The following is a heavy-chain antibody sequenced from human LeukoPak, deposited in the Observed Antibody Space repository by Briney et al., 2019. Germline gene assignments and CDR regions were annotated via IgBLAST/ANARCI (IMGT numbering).Heavy chain of an antibody. Sequence: PGGALRLSCAASGFPFSCHTMTWVRQAPAKGLEWISAISNRGGSTYYADSVKGRFTISRDNSKNTLYLQMNSLKAEDTAVYYCAKGRGLVSPDDHWGQGTLVTVSS. D-gene: IGHD3/OR15-3a*01. CDR3: AKGRGLVSPDDH. CDR1: GFPFSCHT. CDR2: ISNRGGST. V-gene: IGHV3-23*01. J-gene: IGHJ4*02.